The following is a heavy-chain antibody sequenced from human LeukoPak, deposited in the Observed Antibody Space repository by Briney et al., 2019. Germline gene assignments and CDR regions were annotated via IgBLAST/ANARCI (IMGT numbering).Heavy chain of an antibody. CDR1: GFAFTKYG. V-gene: IGHV3-33*01. CDR3: AREWGLIAVAGGPGY. J-gene: IGHJ4*02. Sequence: GGSLRLSCAASGFAFTKYGMHWVRQAPGKGLEWLAIIWYDGHNKYYADSVKGRFTISRDNSKNTLFPEMNELRVEDTAMYYCAREWGLIAVAGGPGYWGQGTLVTVSS. D-gene: IGHD6-19*01. CDR2: IWYDGHNK.